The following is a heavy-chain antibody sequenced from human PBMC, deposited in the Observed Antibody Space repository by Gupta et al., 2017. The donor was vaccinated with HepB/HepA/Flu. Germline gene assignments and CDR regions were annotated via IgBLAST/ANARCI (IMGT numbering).Heavy chain of an antibody. CDR3: ARVYPSTTSRYYYMDV. Sequence: QVQLVQSGAEVKKPGASVKVSCKASGYTFTGYYMHWVRQAHGQGLEWMGWINPNSGGTNYAQKFQGRVTMTRDTSISTAYMELSRLRSDDTAVYYCARVYPSTTSRYYYMDVWGKGTTVTVSS. D-gene: IGHD4-11*01. CDR1: GYTFTGYY. CDR2: INPNSGGT. V-gene: IGHV1-2*02. J-gene: IGHJ6*03.